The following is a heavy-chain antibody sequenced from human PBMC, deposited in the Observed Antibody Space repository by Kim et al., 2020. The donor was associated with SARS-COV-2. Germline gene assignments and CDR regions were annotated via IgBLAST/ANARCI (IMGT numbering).Heavy chain of an antibody. CDR3: ARDWMDCGGDCSSRGSGD. D-gene: IGHD2-21*01. CDR2: ITSSDSHR. V-gene: IGHV3-21*01. CDR1: GFTFSSYS. J-gene: IGHJ4*02. Sequence: GGSLRLSCVASGFTFSSYSMNWVRQAPGKGLEWVSFITSSDSHRAYADSVKGRFTISRDNAMNSVYVQMNSLRAEDTAVYYCARDWMDCGGDCSSRGSGDWGPGTLVTVSS.